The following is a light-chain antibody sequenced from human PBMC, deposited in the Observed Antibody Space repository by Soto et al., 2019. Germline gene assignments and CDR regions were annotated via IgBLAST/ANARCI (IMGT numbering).Light chain of an antibody. J-gene: IGLJ1*01. Sequence: QSVLTQPASVSGSPGQSITISCTGTSSDVGSYNLVSWYQQHPGKAPKLMIYEGTKRPSGVSDRFSGSRSGNTASLTISGLQAEDEADYYCRSYASSSTYVFGTGTKLTVL. CDR1: SSDVGSYNL. CDR3: RSYASSSTYV. CDR2: EGT. V-gene: IGLV2-23*01.